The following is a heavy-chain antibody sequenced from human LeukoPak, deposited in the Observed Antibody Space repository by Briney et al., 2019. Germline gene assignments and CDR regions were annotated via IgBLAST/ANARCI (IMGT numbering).Heavy chain of an antibody. V-gene: IGHV3-21*01. CDR3: ARSWFGVDY. CDR2: ISGDSSYI. Sequence: KSGGSLRLSCAASGFIFSSYSMNWVRQAPGKGLEWVSSISGDSSYIYYADSVKGRFTISRDNAKNSLYLQMSSLRAEDTAVYYCARSWFGVDYWGQGTLVTVSS. J-gene: IGHJ4*02. D-gene: IGHD3-10*01. CDR1: GFIFSSYS.